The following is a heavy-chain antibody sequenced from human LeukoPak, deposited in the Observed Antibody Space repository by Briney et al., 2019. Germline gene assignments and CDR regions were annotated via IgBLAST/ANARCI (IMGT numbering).Heavy chain of an antibody. J-gene: IGHJ4*02. CDR2: IKSKTDDGTT. D-gene: IGHD2-2*01. Sequence: GGSLRLSCAASGFTFSNAWMSWVRQAPGKGLEWVGRIKSKTDDGTTDYAAPVKGRFTISRDDSKNTLYLQMNSLKTEDTAVYYCTTDQRYCSSTSCYYFDYWGQGTLVTVSS. V-gene: IGHV3-15*01. CDR1: GFTFSNAW. CDR3: TTDQRYCSSTSCYYFDY.